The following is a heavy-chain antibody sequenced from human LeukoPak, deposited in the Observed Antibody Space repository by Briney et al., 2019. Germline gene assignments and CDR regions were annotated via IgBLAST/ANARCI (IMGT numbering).Heavy chain of an antibody. CDR1: GFTFSTYW. CDR3: ARGGYGDYNNWFDP. V-gene: IGHV3-74*01. CDR2: IDSDGSHT. Sequence: GGSLRLSCAASGFTFSTYWMHWVRQAPGKGLVWVSRIDSDGSHTNYADSVKGRFTISRDNARNTLYLQMNSLRAEDTAVYHCARGGYGDYNNWFDPWGQGTLVTVSS. D-gene: IGHD4-17*01. J-gene: IGHJ5*02.